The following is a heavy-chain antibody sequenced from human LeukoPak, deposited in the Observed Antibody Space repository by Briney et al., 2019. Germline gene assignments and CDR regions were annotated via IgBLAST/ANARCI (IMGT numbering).Heavy chain of an antibody. CDR2: IIPIFGTA. CDR1: GGTFSSYA. CDR3: ATYAIVVVPAAIHH. J-gene: IGHJ4*02. V-gene: IGHV1-69*01. D-gene: IGHD2-2*02. Sequence: GSSVKVSCKASGGTFSSYAISWVRQAPGQGLEWMGGIIPIFGTANYAQKSQGRVTITADESTSTAYMELSSLRSEDTAVYYCATYAIVVVPAAIHHWGQGTLVTVSS.